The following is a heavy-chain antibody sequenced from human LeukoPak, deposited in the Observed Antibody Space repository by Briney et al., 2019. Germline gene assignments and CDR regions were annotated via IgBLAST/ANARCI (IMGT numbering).Heavy chain of an antibody. Sequence: ASVKVSCKASGYTFTSYGISWVRQAPGQGLEWMGWISAYNGNTNYAQKLQGRVTMTTDTSTSTAYMELRSLRSDDTAVYYCARVLLSNYDFWSGYSNWFDPWGQGTLVTVSS. V-gene: IGHV1-18*01. CDR2: ISAYNGNT. CDR3: ARVLLSNYDFWSGYSNWFDP. J-gene: IGHJ5*02. CDR1: GYTFTSYG. D-gene: IGHD3-3*01.